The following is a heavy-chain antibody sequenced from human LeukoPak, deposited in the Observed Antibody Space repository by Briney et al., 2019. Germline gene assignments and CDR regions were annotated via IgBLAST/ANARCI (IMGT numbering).Heavy chain of an antibody. V-gene: IGHV4-38-2*02. J-gene: IGHJ4*02. CDR3: ARGPTTVTRAFDY. CDR1: GHSSTRGYY. CDR2: IFHTGST. Sequence: SETLSLTCTVSGHSSTRGYYWGWIRQPPGKGPEWIASIFHTGSTYYNPSLKSRVIISVDTSTNQFSLKLSSVTAADTAGYYCARGPTTVTRAFDYWGQGTLVTVSS. D-gene: IGHD4-11*01.